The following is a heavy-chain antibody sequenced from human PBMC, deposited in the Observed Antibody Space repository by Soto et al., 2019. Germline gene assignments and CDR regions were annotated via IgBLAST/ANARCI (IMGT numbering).Heavy chain of an antibody. Sequence: VSSVSWNGLRTAYADSVKGRFTISRDNAKNSLYLQMNSLRAEDTALYYCAKDIGPSYSSGRGGMDVWGQGTTVTVSS. J-gene: IGHJ6*02. V-gene: IGHV3-9*01. CDR2: VSWNGLRT. CDR3: AKDIGPSYSSGRGGMDV. D-gene: IGHD6-19*01.